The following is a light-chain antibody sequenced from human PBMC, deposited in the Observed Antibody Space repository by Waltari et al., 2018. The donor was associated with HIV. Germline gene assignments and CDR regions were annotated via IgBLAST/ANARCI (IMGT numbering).Light chain of an antibody. CDR3: NAFDSSLGVGV. CDR2: GDS. CDR1: RSHIRAGYD. Sequence: QSVLTQPPSVSGAPGQRITIYCTGSRSHIRAGYDVHWYQHLQGTAPKLLIYGDSNRPSGLPDRFSAARTGTSAVLDITGLRAEDEGDYYCNAFDSSLGVGVFGGRTNLTVL. J-gene: IGLJ2*01. V-gene: IGLV1-40*01.